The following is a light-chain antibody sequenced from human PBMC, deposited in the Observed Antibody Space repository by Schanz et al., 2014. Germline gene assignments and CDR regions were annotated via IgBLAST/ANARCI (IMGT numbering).Light chain of an antibody. CDR1: QSVSSSY. CDR2: GAS. V-gene: IGKV3-15*01. CDR3: QQYNDWRT. J-gene: IGKJ1*01. Sequence: EIVLTQSPGTLSLSPGERATLSCRASQSVSSSYLAWYQQKPGQAPRLLIYGASTRATDVPARFSGSGSGTEFTLTISSLQSEDFAVYYCQQYNDWRTFGQGTKVEVK.